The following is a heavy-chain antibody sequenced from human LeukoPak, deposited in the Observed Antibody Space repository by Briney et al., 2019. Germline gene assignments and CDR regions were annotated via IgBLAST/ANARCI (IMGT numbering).Heavy chain of an antibody. D-gene: IGHD3-10*01. CDR1: GYTFTGYY. Sequence: ASVKVSCKASGYTFTGYYMHWVRQAPGQGLEWMGWINPNSGGTNYAQKFQGRVTMTRDTSISTAYMELSRLRSDDTAVYYCARDFSGFWYFDLWGRRTLVTVSS. CDR2: INPNSGGT. CDR3: ARDFSGFWYFDL. J-gene: IGHJ2*01. V-gene: IGHV1-2*02.